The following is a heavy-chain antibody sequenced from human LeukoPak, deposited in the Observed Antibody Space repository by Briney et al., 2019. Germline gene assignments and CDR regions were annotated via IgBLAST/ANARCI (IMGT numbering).Heavy chain of an antibody. CDR2: ISYDGSNK. CDR1: GFTFSSYA. D-gene: IGHD1-26*01. J-gene: IGHJ4*02. Sequence: GGSLRLSCAASGFTFSSYAMHWVRQAPGKGLEWVAVISYDGSNKYYADSVKGRFTISRDNSKNTLYLQMNSLRAEDTAAYYCARAFGGGTGDYWGQGTLVTVSS. CDR3: ARAFGGGTGDY. V-gene: IGHV3-30*16.